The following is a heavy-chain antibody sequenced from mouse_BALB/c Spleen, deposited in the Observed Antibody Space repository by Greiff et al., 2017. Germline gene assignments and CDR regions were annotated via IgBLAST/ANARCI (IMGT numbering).Heavy chain of an antibody. D-gene: IGHD2-14*01. Sequence: VQLQQSGAELVRPGASVTLSCKASGYTFTDYEMHWVKQTPVHGLEWIGAIDPETGGTAYNQKFKGKATLTADKSSSTAYMELRSLTSEDSAVYYCTIYYRYDGFAYWGQGTLVTVSA. V-gene: IGHV1-15*01. CDR3: TIYYRYDGFAY. J-gene: IGHJ3*01. CDR1: GYTFTDYE. CDR2: IDPETGGT.